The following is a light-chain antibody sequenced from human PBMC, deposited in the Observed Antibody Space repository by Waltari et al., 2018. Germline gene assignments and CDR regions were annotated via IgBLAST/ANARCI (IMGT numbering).Light chain of an antibody. CDR1: SSNIVADSD. CDR2: GHK. Sequence: QSGLTQPPSVSGAPRQSVTISCTRTSSNIVADSDVHWYQELPGTDPKLLIFGHKQRPPGLPDRFSGSKSGTSASLDMTGLQAADEADYYCQSYDSSLIASVFGGGTKLTVL. V-gene: IGLV1-40*01. CDR3: QSYDSSLIASV. J-gene: IGLJ2*01.